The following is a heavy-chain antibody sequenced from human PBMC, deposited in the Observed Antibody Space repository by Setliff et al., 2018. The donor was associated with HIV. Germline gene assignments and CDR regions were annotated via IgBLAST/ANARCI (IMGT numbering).Heavy chain of an antibody. D-gene: IGHD6-19*01. CDR1: GYTFTGYY. CDR2: INPNSGGT. J-gene: IGHJ4*02. CDR3: ARYTSGWFHFDY. Sequence: ASVKVPCKASGYTFTGYYMHWVRQAPGQGLEWMGWINPNSGGTNYAQKFQGRVTMTRDTSITTAYMELSSLRSDDTAVYYCARYTSGWFHFDYWGQGTLVTVSS. V-gene: IGHV1-2*02.